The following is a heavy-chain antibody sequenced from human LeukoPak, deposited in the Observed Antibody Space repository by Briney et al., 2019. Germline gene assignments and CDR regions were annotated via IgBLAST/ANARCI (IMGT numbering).Heavy chain of an antibody. Sequence: GGSLRLSCAASGFTFSGYWMSWVRQAPGKGLEWVANIKPDGSERYYVDSVKGRFTISRDNAKNSLYLQMDSLRAEDTAVYYCARGRGVDYWGRGTLVTVSS. CDR2: IKPDGSER. CDR1: GFTFSGYW. CDR3: ARGRGVDY. D-gene: IGHD5-24*01. J-gene: IGHJ4*02. V-gene: IGHV3-7*01.